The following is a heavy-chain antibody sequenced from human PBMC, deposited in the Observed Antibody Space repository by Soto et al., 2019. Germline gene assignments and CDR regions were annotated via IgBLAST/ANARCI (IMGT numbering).Heavy chain of an antibody. J-gene: IGHJ5*02. V-gene: IGHV3-23*01. CDR2: ISSRGGST. CDR1: GFNFNTFA. D-gene: IGHD1-1*01. CDR3: AKDPPSPWTVNLVAP. Sequence: EEQVSESGGGLVQPGGSLKLSCTASGFNFNTFAMSWIRQAPGKGLEWVSHISSRGGSTDYADSVRGRFTISRDNSKNTLFLQMNSLREDDPAIYSCAKDPPSPWTVNLVAPWGKRTX.